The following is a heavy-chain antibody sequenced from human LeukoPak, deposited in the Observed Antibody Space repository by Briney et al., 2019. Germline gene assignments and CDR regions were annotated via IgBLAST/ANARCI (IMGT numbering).Heavy chain of an antibody. J-gene: IGHJ4*02. D-gene: IGHD2-15*01. V-gene: IGHV1-18*01. CDR2: ISAYNGNT. CDR1: GYTFTSYD. CDR3: ARARYCSGGSCSADFDY. Sequence: ASVKVSCKASGYTFTSYDINWVRQAPGQGLEWMGWISAYNGNTNYAQKLQGRVTMTTDTSTSTAYMELRSLRSDDTAVYYCARARYCSGGSCSADFDYWGQGTLVTVSS.